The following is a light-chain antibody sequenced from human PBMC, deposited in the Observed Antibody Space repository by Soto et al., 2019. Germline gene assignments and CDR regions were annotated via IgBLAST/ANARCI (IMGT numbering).Light chain of an antibody. V-gene: IGKV3-20*01. CDR1: QNIGNK. J-gene: IGKJ1*01. CDR2: GAS. CDR3: QQYGSSGT. Sequence: VCTQSPGTLSLSPGESATISCRASQNIGNKVGWYQQKPGQAPRLLIYGASNRATGIPDRFSGSGSGTDFTLTISRLEPEDFAVYYCQQYGSSGTFGQGTKVDIK.